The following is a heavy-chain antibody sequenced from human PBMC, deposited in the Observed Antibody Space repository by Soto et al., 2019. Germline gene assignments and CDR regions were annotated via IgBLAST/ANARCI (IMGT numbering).Heavy chain of an antibody. D-gene: IGHD2-15*01. Sequence: AGGSLRLSCAASGFTFSSYAMSWVRQAPGKGLEWVSAISGSGGSTYYADSVKGRFTISRDNSKNTLYLQMNSLRAEDTAVYYCAKGGGPGYCSGGSCHPEAMDVWGKGTTVTVSS. V-gene: IGHV3-23*01. CDR1: GFTFSSYA. J-gene: IGHJ6*03. CDR2: ISGSGGST. CDR3: AKGGGPGYCSGGSCHPEAMDV.